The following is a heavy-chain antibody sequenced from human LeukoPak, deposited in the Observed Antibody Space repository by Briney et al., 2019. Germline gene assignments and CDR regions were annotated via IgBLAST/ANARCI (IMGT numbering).Heavy chain of an antibody. Sequence: SVKVSCKASGGTFSSNAISWVRQAPGQGLEWMGGIIPLFGTTNYAQKFQGRVTISADESTSTAYMELNSLRSEDTAVYYCARVVVVVPIGGLGCFDPWGQGTLVTVSS. CDR3: ARVVVVVPIGGLGCFDP. D-gene: IGHD2-2*01. CDR2: IIPLFGTT. J-gene: IGHJ5*02. V-gene: IGHV1-69*13. CDR1: GGTFSSNA.